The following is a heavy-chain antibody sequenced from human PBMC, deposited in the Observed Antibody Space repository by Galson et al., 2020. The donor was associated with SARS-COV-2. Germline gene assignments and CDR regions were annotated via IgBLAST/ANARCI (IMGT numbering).Heavy chain of an antibody. Sequence: SDTLSLTCIVAGGSISSYYWSWIRQPAGKGLEWIGRIYTSGSTNYNPSLKSRVTMSVDTSKNQFSLKLSSVTAADTAVYYCARDVPLRVTSTNYYGMDVWGQGTTVTVSS. CDR3: ARDVPLRVTSTNYYGMDV. CDR2: IYTSGST. V-gene: IGHV4-4*07. J-gene: IGHJ6*02. D-gene: IGHD2-2*01. CDR1: GGSISSYY.